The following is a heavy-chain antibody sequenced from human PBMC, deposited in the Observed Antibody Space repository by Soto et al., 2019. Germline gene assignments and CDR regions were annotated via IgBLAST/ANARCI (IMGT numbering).Heavy chain of an antibody. Sequence: GGSLRLSCAASGFTFSSYGMHWVRQAPGKGLEWVAVISYDGSNKYYADSVKGRFTISRDNSKNTLYLQMNSLRADDTGVYYCAKDGGITISSFFDYWGQGTLVTVSS. J-gene: IGHJ4*02. V-gene: IGHV3-30*18. D-gene: IGHD3-9*01. CDR2: ISYDGSNK. CDR3: AKDGGITISSFFDY. CDR1: GFTFSSYG.